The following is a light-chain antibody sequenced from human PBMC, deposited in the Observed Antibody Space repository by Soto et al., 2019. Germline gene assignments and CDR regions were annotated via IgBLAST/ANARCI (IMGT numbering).Light chain of an antibody. CDR3: AAWDDSLNGFYV. CDR1: SSNIGSNY. V-gene: IGLV1-44*01. Sequence: QSVLTQPPSASGTPGQRVTISCSGSSSNIGSNYVYWYQQLPGTAPKLLIFSNNQRPSGVPARFSGSKSGTSASLAISGLQSGDEGDYYCAAWDDSLNGFYVFGTGTKVTVL. CDR2: SNN. J-gene: IGLJ1*01.